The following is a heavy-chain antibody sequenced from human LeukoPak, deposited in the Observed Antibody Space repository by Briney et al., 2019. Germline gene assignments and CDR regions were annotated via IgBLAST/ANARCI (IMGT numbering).Heavy chain of an antibody. CDR2: IYHSGNT. CDR1: GHSIRSGSY. Sequence: SETPSLTCAVSGHSIRSGSYWGWIWPPPGKGLEWIGSIYHSGNTYYNSSLKSRLIISVDTSKNQISLKLSSVAAADTAIYYCARGRGGSGDRVIFDIWGQGTLVTISS. D-gene: IGHD1-26*01. V-gene: IGHV4-38-2*01. J-gene: IGHJ4*02. CDR3: ARGRGGSGDRVIFDI.